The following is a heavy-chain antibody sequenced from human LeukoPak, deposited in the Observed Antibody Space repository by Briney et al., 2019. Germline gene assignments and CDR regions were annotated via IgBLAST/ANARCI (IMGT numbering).Heavy chain of an antibody. V-gene: IGHV3-21*01. CDR3: ARDNYDSSGPYYFDY. CDR1: GFTLSSYT. Sequence: GGSLRLSCAASGFTLSSYTMDWVRQAPGKGLEWVSSISNGSSYIYYADSVKGRFTIFRDNAKNSLYLQMNSLRAEDTAVYYCARDNYDSSGPYYFDYWGQGTLVTVSS. CDR2: ISNGSSYI. J-gene: IGHJ4*02. D-gene: IGHD3-22*01.